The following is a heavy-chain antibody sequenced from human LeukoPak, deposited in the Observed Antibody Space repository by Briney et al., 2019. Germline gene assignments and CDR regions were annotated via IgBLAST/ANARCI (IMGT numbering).Heavy chain of an antibody. Sequence: SETLSLTCTVSGGSISSSSYYWGWIRQHPGKGLEWIGYIYYSGSTYYNPSLKSRVTISVDTSKNQFSLKLSSVTAADTAVYYCARFSSTPKVVPAASGYYFDYWGQGTLVTVSS. V-gene: IGHV4-31*03. J-gene: IGHJ4*02. CDR3: ARFSSTPKVVPAASGYYFDY. CDR1: GGSISSSSYY. CDR2: IYYSGST. D-gene: IGHD2-2*01.